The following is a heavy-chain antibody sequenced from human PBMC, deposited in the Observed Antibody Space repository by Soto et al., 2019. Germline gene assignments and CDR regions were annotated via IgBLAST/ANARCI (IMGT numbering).Heavy chain of an antibody. J-gene: IGHJ4*02. D-gene: IGHD6-19*01. CDR1: GGSISSSNW. V-gene: IGHV4-4*02. Sequence: SETLSLTCTVSGGSISSSNWGCWVRQPRGKGWVWIGEIYHSGSTTSTPTLRGRVTVSVDKSNNQFSLKLGSVAAADMAVYYCARVSVAGTLFDYWGQGTLVTVSS. CDR2: IYHSGST. CDR3: ARVSVAGTLFDY.